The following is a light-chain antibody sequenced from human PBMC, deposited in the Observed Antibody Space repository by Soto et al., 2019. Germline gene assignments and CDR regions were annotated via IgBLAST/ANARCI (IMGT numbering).Light chain of an antibody. CDR2: AAS. CDR1: QGISNY. Sequence: IQLTQSPSSLSASVGDRVTITCRASQGISNYLGWYQQKPGKAPKLLIYAASTLQTGVPSRFSGGGSGTDFTLAISSLQPEDFATYYCQQSYIDPWGTCGQGTKVDIK. CDR3: QQSYIDPWGT. J-gene: IGKJ1*01. V-gene: IGKV1-39*01.